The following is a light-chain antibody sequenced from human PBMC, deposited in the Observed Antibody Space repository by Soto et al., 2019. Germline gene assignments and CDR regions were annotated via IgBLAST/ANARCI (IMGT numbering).Light chain of an antibody. CDR1: SSNIGSNY. J-gene: IGLJ7*01. Sequence: QSVLTQPPSASGTPGQRVTISCSGSSSNIGSNYVYWYQRLPGTAPKLLIYRNNQRPSGVPDRFSGSKSGTSASLAISGLRSEDEADYYCAAWDDSLSGAVFGGGTQLTVL. CDR2: RNN. V-gene: IGLV1-47*01. CDR3: AAWDDSLSGAV.